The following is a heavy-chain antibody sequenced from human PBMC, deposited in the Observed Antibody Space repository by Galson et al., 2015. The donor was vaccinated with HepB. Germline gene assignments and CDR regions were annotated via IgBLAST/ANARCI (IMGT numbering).Heavy chain of an antibody. J-gene: IGHJ4*02. Sequence: SLRLSCAASGFTFSSYGMHWVRQAPGKGLEWVAVIWYDGSNKYYADSVKGRFTISRDNSKNTLYLQMNSLRAEDTAVYYCARARIAAAGSGFIDYWGQGTLVTVSS. CDR1: GFTFSSYG. CDR3: ARARIAAAGSGFIDY. D-gene: IGHD6-13*01. V-gene: IGHV3-33*08. CDR2: IWYDGSNK.